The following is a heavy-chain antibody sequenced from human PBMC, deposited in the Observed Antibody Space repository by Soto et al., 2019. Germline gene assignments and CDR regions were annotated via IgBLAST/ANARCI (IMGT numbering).Heavy chain of an antibody. CDR1: GASISGFY. CDR3: VRDGTKTLRDWFDP. V-gene: IGHV4-4*07. Sequence: PSETLSLTCTVCGASISGFYWSWIRKSAGKGLEWIGRIYATGTTDYNPSLKSRAMMSVDTSKKQFSLKLRSVTAADTAVYYCVRDGTKTLRDWFDPWGQGISVTVSS. CDR2: IYATGTT. D-gene: IGHD1-1*01. J-gene: IGHJ5*02.